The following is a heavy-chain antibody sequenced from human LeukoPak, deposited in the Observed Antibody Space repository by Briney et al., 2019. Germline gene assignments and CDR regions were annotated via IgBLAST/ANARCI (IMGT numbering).Heavy chain of an antibody. V-gene: IGHV3-23*01. CDR3: AKGSSSFYGGNLDGY. CDR2: ISAGGGTT. Sequence: PGGSLRLSCEASGFPFSTCAMSWVRHTPGEGLGCGSAISAGGGTTFHADSVKGRFTISRDNSKNTLYLQMNRLRADDTAVYYCAKGSSSFYGGNLDGYWGQGTLVTVSS. D-gene: IGHD4-23*01. CDR1: GFPFSTCA. J-gene: IGHJ4*02.